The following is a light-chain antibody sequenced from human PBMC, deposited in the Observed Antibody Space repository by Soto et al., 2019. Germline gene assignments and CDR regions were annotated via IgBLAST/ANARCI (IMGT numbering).Light chain of an antibody. J-gene: IGLJ1*01. CDR1: SSSIGAGYE. CDR2: GNG. V-gene: IGLV1-40*01. CDR3: QSYDSSLSASV. Sequence: QSVLTQPPSVSGAPGQRVTISCSGTSSSIGAGYEVHWYHQLPGTAPKLVVSGNGNRPSGGPDRLSASKSGTSASLAITGLQAEDEGHYYCQSYDSSLSASVFGAGTKVTVL.